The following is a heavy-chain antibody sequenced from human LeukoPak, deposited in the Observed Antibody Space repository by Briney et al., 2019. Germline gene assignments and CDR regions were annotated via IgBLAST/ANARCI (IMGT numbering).Heavy chain of an antibody. CDR2: IYTSGST. J-gene: IGHJ6*02. Sequence: PSETLSLTCTVSGGSVSPYYWSWIRQPPGKGLEWIGRIYTSGSTNYNPSLKSRVTISVDTSKNQFSLKLSSVTAADTAVYYCARSLPGIPDYYYGMDVWGQGTTVTVSS. CDR1: GGSVSPYY. V-gene: IGHV4-4*07. CDR3: ARSLPGIPDYYYGMDV.